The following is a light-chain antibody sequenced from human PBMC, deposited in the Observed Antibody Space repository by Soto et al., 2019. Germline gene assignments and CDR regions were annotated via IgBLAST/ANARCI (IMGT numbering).Light chain of an antibody. CDR3: CSYEGRSEV. CDR2: DVS. J-gene: IGLJ2*01. Sequence: QSALTQPRSVSGSPGQSVTISCTGTSSDVGGYNYVSWYQQHPGKAPKLMIYDVSKRPSGVPDRFSGSKSGNTASLTISGLQAADEADYYCCSYEGRSEVFGGGTKLTV. CDR1: SSDVGGYNY. V-gene: IGLV2-11*01.